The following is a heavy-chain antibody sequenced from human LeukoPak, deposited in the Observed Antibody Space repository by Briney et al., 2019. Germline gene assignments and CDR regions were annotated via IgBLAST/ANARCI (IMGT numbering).Heavy chain of an antibody. J-gene: IGHJ4*02. CDR3: ARRRFLEWERQFDY. CDR1: GFTFSTYW. CDR2: IKQDSSEK. Sequence: GGSLRLSCAASGFTFSTYWMSWVRQAPGKGLEWVANIKQDSSEKYYVDSVKGRFTISRDNAKNSLYLQMNSLRAEDTAVYYCARRRFLEWERQFDYWGQGTLVTVSS. V-gene: IGHV3-7*01. D-gene: IGHD3-3*01.